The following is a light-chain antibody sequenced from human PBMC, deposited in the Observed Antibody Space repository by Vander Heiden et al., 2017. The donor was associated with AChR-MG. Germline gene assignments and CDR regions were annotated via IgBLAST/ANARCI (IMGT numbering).Light chain of an antibody. CDR2: KAS. CDR1: QTINTW. V-gene: IGKV1-5*03. J-gene: IGKJ1*01. Sequence: DIQMTQSPSTLSASVGDRVTITCRASQTINTWLAWYQQKPGKAPKLLIYKASSLQSGVPSRFSGSASGTEFNLTISSRQPDDFATYYCQQYNDYPTWTFGQGTKVEIK. CDR3: QQYNDYPTWT.